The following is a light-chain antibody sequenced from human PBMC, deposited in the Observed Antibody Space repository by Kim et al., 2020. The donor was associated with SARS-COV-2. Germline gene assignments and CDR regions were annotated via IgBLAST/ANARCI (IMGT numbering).Light chain of an antibody. V-gene: IGLV1-51*01. CDR3: GTWDDSLSAVV. CDR2: DNN. Sequence: QSVLTQPPSVSAATGQKVIISCSGNSSNIGSNFVSWYSQLPGTAPKFVIYDNNKRPSGIPDRFSGSNSGTSATLGITGLQTGDEADYYCGTWDDSLSAVVFGGGTQLTVL. CDR1: SSNIGSNF. J-gene: IGLJ2*01.